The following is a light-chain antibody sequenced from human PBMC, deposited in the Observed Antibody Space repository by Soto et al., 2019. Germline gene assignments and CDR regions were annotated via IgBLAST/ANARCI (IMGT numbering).Light chain of an antibody. Sequence: EIVLTQSPATLSLSPGERATLSCRASQSLSKYLAWYQQKPGQAPRLLIYDASNRATGIPARFSGSGSGTDFTLTISSLEPEDFAVYYCQQRSNWRGTFGAGTKVEIK. CDR1: QSLSKY. J-gene: IGKJ4*01. CDR2: DAS. V-gene: IGKV3-11*01. CDR3: QQRSNWRGT.